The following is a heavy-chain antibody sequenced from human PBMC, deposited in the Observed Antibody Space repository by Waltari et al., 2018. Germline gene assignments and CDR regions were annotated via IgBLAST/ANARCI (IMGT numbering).Heavy chain of an antibody. D-gene: IGHD3-3*02. J-gene: IGHJ5*02. Sequence: QLQLQESGPGLVKPSETLYLTCTVSGGSLSSSGSYWGWIRQPPGKGLEWIGSISYSGITYYNTSLMSRVTISVDTSKNQFSLKLTSVIAAETAVFYCARFSKSANWIDPWGQGTLVTVSS. CDR1: GGSLSSSGSY. CDR2: ISYSGIT. CDR3: ARFSKSANWIDP. V-gene: IGHV4-39*01.